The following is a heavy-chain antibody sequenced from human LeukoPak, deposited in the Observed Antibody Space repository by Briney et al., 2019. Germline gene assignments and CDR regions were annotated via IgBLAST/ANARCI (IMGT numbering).Heavy chain of an antibody. Sequence: GESLQISCQCSGYRFTSYWIGWVRQVPGKGLEWMGIIYPGDSDTRYSPSFQGQVTISADKSISTAYLQWSSLKASDTAMYYCARGGEFWSGLVDYWGQGTLVTVSS. D-gene: IGHD3-3*01. CDR3: ARGGEFWSGLVDY. J-gene: IGHJ4*02. V-gene: IGHV5-51*01. CDR2: IYPGDSDT. CDR1: GYRFTSYW.